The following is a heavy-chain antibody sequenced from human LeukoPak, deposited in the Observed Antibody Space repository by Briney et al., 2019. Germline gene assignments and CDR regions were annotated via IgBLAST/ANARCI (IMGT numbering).Heavy chain of an antibody. D-gene: IGHD3-3*01. V-gene: IGHV4-34*01. CDR2: INHSGST. CDR1: GRSLTGYY. J-gene: IGHJ4*02. CDR3: ARPRSGRVYDY. Sequence: SNTRPLTSAIYGRSLTGYYWSGIRQPPGKGLESIGEINHSGSTNYNPSLKSRVTISVDTSKNQFSLKLSSVTAADTAVYYCARPRSGRVYDYWGQGTLVTVSS.